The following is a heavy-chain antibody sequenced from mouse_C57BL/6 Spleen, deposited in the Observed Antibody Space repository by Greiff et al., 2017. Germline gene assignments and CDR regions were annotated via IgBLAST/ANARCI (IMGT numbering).Heavy chain of an antibody. CDR3: ARSWGFEAMMDY. Sequence: QVQLQQPGAELVKPGASVKLSCKASGYTFTSYWMHWVKQRPGQGLEWIGMIHPTSGCTNYHEKFKSKATLTVDKSSSTSFMQLSRLTSEDSAVYCGARSWGFEAMMDYWGQGTSVTVSS. V-gene: IGHV1-64*01. J-gene: IGHJ4*01. D-gene: IGHD3-2*02. CDR1: GYTFTSYW. CDR2: IHPTSGCT.